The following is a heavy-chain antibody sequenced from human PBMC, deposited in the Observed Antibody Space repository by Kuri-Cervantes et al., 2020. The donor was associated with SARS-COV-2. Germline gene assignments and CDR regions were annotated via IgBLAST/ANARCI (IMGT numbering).Heavy chain of an antibody. CDR3: ASMVRGNYGMDA. CDR1: GFTFSSYA. CDR2: IYSGGSST. Sequence: GGSLRLSCAASGFTFSSYAMSWVRQAPGKGLEWVSVIYSGGSSTYYADSVKGRFTISRDNSKNTLYLQMNSRRAEDTAVYYCASMVRGNYGMDAWGQGTTVTVSS. V-gene: IGHV3-23*03. J-gene: IGHJ6*02. D-gene: IGHD3-10*01.